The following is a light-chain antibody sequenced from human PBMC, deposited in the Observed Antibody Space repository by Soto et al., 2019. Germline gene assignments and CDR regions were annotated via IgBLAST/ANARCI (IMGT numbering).Light chain of an antibody. CDR1: QSVSSN. CDR2: GAS. CDR3: QQYNNWPPWT. V-gene: IGKV3-15*01. Sequence: EIVMTQSPATLSVSPGERATLSCRASQSVSSNLAWYQQKPGQAPRLLIYGASTRATGIPDRFSGSGSGTEFTLTISSLQSEDFAVYYCQQYNNWPPWTFGQWTKVEIK. J-gene: IGKJ1*01.